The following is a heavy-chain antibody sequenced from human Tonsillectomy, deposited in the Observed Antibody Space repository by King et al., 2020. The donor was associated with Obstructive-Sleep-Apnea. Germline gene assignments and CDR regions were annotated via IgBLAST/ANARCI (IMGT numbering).Heavy chain of an antibody. Sequence: VQLVESGGGVVQPGKSLRLSCAASGFTFSNYALPWVRQAPGRGLEWVAVISFDGRNKYAADSVKGRFTISRDNSNNTVYLQMNSLRPEDMAIYYFARDSGFRGCRGTSCYPSGHYFDYWGQGTLVTVSS. J-gene: IGHJ4*02. CDR3: ARDSGFRGCRGTSCYPSGHYFDY. V-gene: IGHV3-30*04. D-gene: IGHD2-2*01. CDR1: GFTFSNYA. CDR2: ISFDGRNK.